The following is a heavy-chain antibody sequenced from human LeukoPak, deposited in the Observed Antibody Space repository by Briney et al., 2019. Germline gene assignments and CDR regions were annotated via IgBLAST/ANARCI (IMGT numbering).Heavy chain of an antibody. CDR3: ARDLSPY. Sequence: SETLSLTCAVYGGSFSGYYWSWIRQPPGKGLEWIGEINHSGSTNYNPSLKSRVTISVDTSKNQFSLKLSSVTAADTAVYYRARDLSPYWGQGTLVTVSS. CDR1: GGSFSGYY. V-gene: IGHV4-34*01. CDR2: INHSGST. J-gene: IGHJ4*02.